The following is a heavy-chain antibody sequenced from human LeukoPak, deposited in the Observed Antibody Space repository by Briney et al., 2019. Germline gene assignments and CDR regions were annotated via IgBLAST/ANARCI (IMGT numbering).Heavy chain of an antibody. CDR2: INNVASHV. D-gene: IGHD6-13*01. CDR3: AREAAGAYFDY. V-gene: IGHV3-21*01. CDR1: GFTFSSSA. Sequence: GGSLRLSCAASGFTFSSSAMNWVRQAPGKGLEWVSSINNVASHVYYAHSVKGRFTISRDNAKNSLYLQMNSLRAEDTAVYYCAREAAGAYFDYWGQGTLVTVSS. J-gene: IGHJ4*02.